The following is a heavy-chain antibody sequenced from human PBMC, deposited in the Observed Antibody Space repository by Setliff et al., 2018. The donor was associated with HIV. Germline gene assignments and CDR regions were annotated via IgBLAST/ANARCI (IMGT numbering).Heavy chain of an antibody. J-gene: IGHJ6*03. CDR2: INPSGGST. CDR1: GYTFTSYY. V-gene: IGHV1-46*01. CDR3: ARDRVVVVPAAHQRHYYYYMDV. D-gene: IGHD2-2*01. Sequence: ASVKVSCKASGYTFTSYYMHWVRQAPGQGLEWMGIINPSGGSTSYAQKFQGRVTMTRDTSTSTVYMELSSLRSDDAAVYYCARDRVVVVPAAHQRHYYYYMDVWGKGTTVTVSS.